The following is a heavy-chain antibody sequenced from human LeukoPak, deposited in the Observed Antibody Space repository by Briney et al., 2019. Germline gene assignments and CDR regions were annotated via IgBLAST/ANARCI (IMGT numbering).Heavy chain of an antibody. D-gene: IGHD6-13*01. CDR3: ARQQLITADFDC. CDR1: GFAFSNYA. J-gene: IGHJ4*02. Sequence: PGRSLRLSCSASGFAFSNYAMHWVRQAPGKGLEGVAIIWYDGSNKYYGDSVKGRFTISRDNSKNTLYLQMNSLRAEDTAVYYCARQQLITADFDCWGQGTLATVSS. CDR2: IWYDGSNK. V-gene: IGHV3-33*01.